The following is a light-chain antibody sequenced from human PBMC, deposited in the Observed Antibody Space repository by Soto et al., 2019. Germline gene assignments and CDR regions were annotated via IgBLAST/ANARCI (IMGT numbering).Light chain of an antibody. CDR1: QSLTNSR. CDR3: QQRSSTPRT. J-gene: IGKJ2*01. Sequence: EMVLTQSPGTLSLSPGERATLSCRASQSLTNSRLAWYQQKPGQAPKVLIYGGSNRATGIPDRFSGSGSGTDITLTISRLEPEDFAVYYCQQRSSTPRTCGQGTKLEIK. CDR2: GGS. V-gene: IGKV3-20*01.